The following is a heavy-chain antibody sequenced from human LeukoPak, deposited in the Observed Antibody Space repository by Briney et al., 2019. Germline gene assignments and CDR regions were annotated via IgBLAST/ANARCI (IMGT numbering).Heavy chain of an antibody. Sequence: ASVKVSCKASGGTFSSYAISWVRQAPGQGLEWMGGIIPIFGTANYAQKFQGRVTITADKSTSTAYMELSSLRSEDTTVYYCARGPNYYGSGRPTRYYYYMDVWGKGTTVTVSS. CDR2: IIPIFGTA. CDR1: GGTFSSYA. D-gene: IGHD3-10*01. CDR3: ARGPNYYGSGRPTRYYYYMDV. V-gene: IGHV1-69*06. J-gene: IGHJ6*03.